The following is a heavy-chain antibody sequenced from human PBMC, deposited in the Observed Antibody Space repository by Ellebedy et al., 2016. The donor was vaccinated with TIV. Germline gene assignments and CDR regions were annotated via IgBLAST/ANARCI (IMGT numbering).Heavy chain of an antibody. D-gene: IGHD1-26*01. J-gene: IGHJ4*02. Sequence: GESLKISCAASGFMFNTYAMSWVRQAPGRGLEWVSTISGSGGTTYYVDSMRGRFTISRDNSKNTLYLQMNNLRAEDTAVYYCARDTLVGVTDSYFDYWGQGTLVTVSS. CDR1: GFMFNTYA. CDR2: ISGSGGTT. V-gene: IGHV3-23*01. CDR3: ARDTLVGVTDSYFDY.